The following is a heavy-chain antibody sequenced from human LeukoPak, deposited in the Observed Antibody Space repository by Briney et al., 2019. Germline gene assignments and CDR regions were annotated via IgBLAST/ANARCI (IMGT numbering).Heavy chain of an antibody. CDR1: GGSFSGYY. Sequence: PSETLSLTCAVYGGSFSGYYWSWIRQPPGKGLEWIGEINHSGSTNYNPSLKSRVTISVDTSKNQFSLKLSSVTAADTAVYYCARVNTYYDILTGYYRGRYFDYWGQGTLVTVSS. CDR3: ARVNTYYDILTGYYRGRYFDY. V-gene: IGHV4-34*01. CDR2: INHSGST. J-gene: IGHJ4*02. D-gene: IGHD3-9*01.